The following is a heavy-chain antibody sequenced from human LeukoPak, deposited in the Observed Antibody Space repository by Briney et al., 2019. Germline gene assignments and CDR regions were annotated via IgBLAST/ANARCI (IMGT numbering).Heavy chain of an antibody. CDR2: ISGSGGST. CDR1: GFTFSSYA. D-gene: IGHD6-6*01. V-gene: IGHV3-23*01. Sequence: GGSLRLSCAASGFTFSSYAMSWVRQAPGKGLEWVSAISGSGGSTYYADSVKGRFTISRDNAKNTLYLQMNSLRAEDTAVYYCARDPWDYSSSSGLNYWGQGTLVTVSS. J-gene: IGHJ4*02. CDR3: ARDPWDYSSSSGLNY.